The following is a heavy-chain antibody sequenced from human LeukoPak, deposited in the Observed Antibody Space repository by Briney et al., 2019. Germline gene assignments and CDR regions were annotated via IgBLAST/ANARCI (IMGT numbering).Heavy chain of an antibody. CDR1: GFTFSSYS. CDR3: ARAPTMLRGMDV. Sequence: GGSLRLSCAASGFTFSSYSMNWVRQAPGKGLEWVSSISSSSSYIYYADSVKGRFTISRDNAKNSLYLQMNSLRAEDTAVYYCARAPTMLRGMDVWGQGTTVTVSS. CDR2: ISSSSSYI. D-gene: IGHD2-2*01. J-gene: IGHJ6*02. V-gene: IGHV3-21*01.